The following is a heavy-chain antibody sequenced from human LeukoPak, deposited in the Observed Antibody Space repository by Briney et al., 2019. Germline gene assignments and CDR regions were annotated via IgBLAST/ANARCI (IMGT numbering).Heavy chain of an antibody. D-gene: IGHD5-18*01. CDR1: GYTFTGYY. CDR3: ARSFFRYGYNDY. CDR2: INPNSGGT. V-gene: IGHV1-2*02. J-gene: IGHJ4*02. Sequence: ASVNVSCKASGYTFTGYYMHWVRQAPGQGLEWMGWINPNSGGTNYAQKFQGRVTMTRDTSISTAYMELSRLRSDDTAVYYCARSFFRYGYNDYWGQGTLVTVSS.